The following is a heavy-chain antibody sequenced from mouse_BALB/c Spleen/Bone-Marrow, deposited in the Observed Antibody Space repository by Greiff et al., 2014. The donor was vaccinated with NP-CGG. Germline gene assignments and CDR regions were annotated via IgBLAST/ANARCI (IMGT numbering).Heavy chain of an antibody. CDR3: ARGGDYGFMDY. CDR2: INPGSGGT. V-gene: IGHV1-54*01. D-gene: IGHD1-2*01. Sequence: QVQLKESGAELVRPGTSVKVSCKASGYAFTNYLIEWVKQRPGQGLEWIGVINPGSGGTNYNEKFKGKATLTADKSSSTAYTQLSSLTSDDSAVYFCARGGDYGFMDYWGQGTSVTVSS. J-gene: IGHJ4*01. CDR1: GYAFTNYL.